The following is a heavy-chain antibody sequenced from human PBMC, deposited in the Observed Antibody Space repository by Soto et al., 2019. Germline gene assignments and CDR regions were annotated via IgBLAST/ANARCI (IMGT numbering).Heavy chain of an antibody. D-gene: IGHD2-2*01. V-gene: IGHV4-59*01. CDR1: GVSINDYY. CDR2: IHYNGGT. CDR3: ARGPSTSLIMPWFDP. Sequence: LSLTCTVSGVSINDYYWSWMRQPPGKGLEWIAYIHYNGGTNYNPSLKSRVTISLDRSKNQFSLKLSSVTAADTAVYYCARGPSTSLIMPWFDPWGQGTLVTVSS. J-gene: IGHJ5*02.